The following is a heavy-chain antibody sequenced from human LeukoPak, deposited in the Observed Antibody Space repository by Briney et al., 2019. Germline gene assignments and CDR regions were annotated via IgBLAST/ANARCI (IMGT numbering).Heavy chain of an antibody. CDR3: ASYQVYSSSYYWFDP. CDR1: GYTFPSYG. J-gene: IGHJ5*02. V-gene: IGHV1-18*01. D-gene: IGHD6-13*01. Sequence: ASVKVSCKASGYTFPSYGISWVRQAPGQGLEWMGWISAHNGKTNYEQKFQGRVTMTTDTSTSTAYMELRSLRFDDTAVYYCASYQVYSSSYYWFDPWGQGTLVTVSS. CDR2: ISAHNGKT.